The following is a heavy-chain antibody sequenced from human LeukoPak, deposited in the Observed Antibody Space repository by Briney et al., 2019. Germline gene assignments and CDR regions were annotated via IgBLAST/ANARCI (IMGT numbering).Heavy chain of an antibody. V-gene: IGHV3-7*01. Sequence: PGGSLRLSCAASGFTFSNAWMSWVPQAPGKGLEWVANIKQDGSEKYYVDSVKDRFTISRDNAKNSLYLHLKSLRVDDTAVYYCVRDGVALDVWGKGTTVTVSS. CDR3: VRDGVALDV. CDR2: IKQDGSEK. CDR1: GFTFSNAW. J-gene: IGHJ6*04. D-gene: IGHD5-12*01.